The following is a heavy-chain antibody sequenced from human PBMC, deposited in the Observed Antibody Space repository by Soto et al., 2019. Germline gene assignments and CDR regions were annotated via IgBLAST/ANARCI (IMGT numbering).Heavy chain of an antibody. V-gene: IGHV4-4*02. CDR3: ARHEGWTGPDQ. J-gene: IGHJ5*02. CDR1: GASIGSGGW. D-gene: IGHD2-8*02. CDR2: IFHDGNT. Sequence: QVHLQESGPGLVKPSETLSLTCAVSGASIGSGGWWSWVRQPPGKGLEWIAEIFHDGNTNYSPSLKSRVTISVDKSPNHFSLNVYSVTAADTAVYYSARHEGWTGPDQWGQGTLVTVSS.